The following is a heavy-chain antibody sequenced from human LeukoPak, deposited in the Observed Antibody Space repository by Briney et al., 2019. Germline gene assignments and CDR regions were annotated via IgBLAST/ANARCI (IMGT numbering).Heavy chain of an antibody. J-gene: IGHJ4*02. CDR1: GFTFSSYA. V-gene: IGHV3-30-3*01. CDR3: ARGRIAGHDY. Sequence: PGGSLRLSCAASGFTFSSYAMHWVRQAPGKGREGVAVISYDGSNKYCADSVKGRFTISRDNSKNTLYLQMNSLRAEDTAVYYCARGRIAGHDYWGQGTLVTVSS. D-gene: IGHD1-14*01. CDR2: ISYDGSNK.